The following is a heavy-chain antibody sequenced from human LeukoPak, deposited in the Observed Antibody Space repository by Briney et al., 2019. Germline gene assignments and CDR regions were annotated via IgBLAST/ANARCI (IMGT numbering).Heavy chain of an antibody. V-gene: IGHV3-21*03. Sequence: GGSLRLSCAASGFAFNTYSMNWVRQAPGKGLEWVSFIFSSSTYIYYTDSVKGRFTISRDNARNSLYLQMDNLRAEGTGVYYCARDFYDGFALDYWGQGTLVTVSS. CDR1: GFAFNTYS. D-gene: IGHD2/OR15-2a*01. CDR2: IFSSSTYI. CDR3: ARDFYDGFALDY. J-gene: IGHJ4*02.